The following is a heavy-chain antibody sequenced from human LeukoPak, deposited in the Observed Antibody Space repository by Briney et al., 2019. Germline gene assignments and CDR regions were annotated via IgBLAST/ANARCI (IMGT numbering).Heavy chain of an antibody. CDR3: ARDIPPYGSGWPVLAFDI. D-gene: IGHD6-19*01. CDR2: ISSIGSTI. CDR1: GFTFSDYY. J-gene: IGHJ3*02. V-gene: IGHV3-11*04. Sequence: GGSLRLSCAASGFTFSDYYMSWIRQAPGKGLEWVSYISSIGSTIYYADSVKGRFTISRDNAKNSLYLQMNSLRAEDTAVYYCARDIPPYGSGWPVLAFDIWGQGTMVTVSS.